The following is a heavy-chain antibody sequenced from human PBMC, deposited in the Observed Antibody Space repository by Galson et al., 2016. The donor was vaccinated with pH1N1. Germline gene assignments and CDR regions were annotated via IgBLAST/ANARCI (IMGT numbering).Heavy chain of an antibody. V-gene: IGHV3-15*01. Sequence: SLRLSCAVSGITFRDTWMSWVRQAPGQGLEWVGRIYSDVDGATTHYAAPVQGRFTISRDSSTNTLYLQMNRVMTEDTAVDYCTTDRTLAITSFGVTTYFDNWGQGALITVSS. CDR1: GITFRDTW. D-gene: IGHD3-3*01. CDR3: TTDRTLAITSFGVTTYFDN. CDR2: IYSDVDGATT. J-gene: IGHJ4*02.